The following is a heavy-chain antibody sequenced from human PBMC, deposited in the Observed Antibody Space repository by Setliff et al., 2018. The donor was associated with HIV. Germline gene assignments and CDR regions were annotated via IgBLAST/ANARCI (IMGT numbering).Heavy chain of an antibody. V-gene: IGHV5-51*01. CDR2: IYPGDSDT. Sequence: GESLKISCKGSGYSFTNYWIGWVRQVPGKGLEWMGIIYPGDSDTRYSPSFQGQVTISADKSISTAYLQWSSLKASDTAMYYCASGTTAVAGTPEFDYWGQGTLVTSPQ. CDR3: ASGTTAVAGTPEFDY. D-gene: IGHD6-19*01. CDR1: GYSFTNYW. J-gene: IGHJ4*02.